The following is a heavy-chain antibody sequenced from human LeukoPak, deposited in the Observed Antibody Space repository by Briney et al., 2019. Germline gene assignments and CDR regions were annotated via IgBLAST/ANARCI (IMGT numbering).Heavy chain of an antibody. CDR1: GFTFSSYS. D-gene: IGHD5-24*01. V-gene: IGHV3-48*04. CDR2: FSVGGTLI. Sequence: GGSLRLSCAASGFTFSSYSMNWVRQAPGEGLEWGSYFSVGGTLIYYADSVKGRFTISRDNANNALYLQMNNLRAEDTAVYYCARDLKDDYPEDVLDLWGQGTMVTVSS. J-gene: IGHJ3*01. CDR3: ARDLKDDYPEDVLDL.